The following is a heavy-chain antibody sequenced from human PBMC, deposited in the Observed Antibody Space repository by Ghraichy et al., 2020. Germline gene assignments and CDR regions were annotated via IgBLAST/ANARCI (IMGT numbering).Heavy chain of an antibody. CDR3: ARVRTAAAGTGWFDP. D-gene: IGHD6-13*01. J-gene: IGHJ5*02. V-gene: IGHV4-59*01. CDR1: GGSISSYY. CDR2: IYYSGST. Sequence: SETLSLTCTVSGGSISSYYWSWIRQPPGKGLEWIGYIYYSGSTNYNPSLKSRVTISVDTSKNQFSLKLSSVTAADTAVYYCARVRTAAAGTGWFDPWAQGTLVTVSS.